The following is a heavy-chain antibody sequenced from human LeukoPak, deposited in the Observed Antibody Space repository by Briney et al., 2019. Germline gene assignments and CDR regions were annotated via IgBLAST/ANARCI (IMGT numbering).Heavy chain of an antibody. J-gene: IGHJ4*02. D-gene: IGHD3-10*01. CDR3: ARGGYYGSGSFPDF. V-gene: IGHV1-18*01. CDR2: ISAYNGDT. CDR1: GYTFSSYG. Sequence: ASVKVSCKASGYTFSSYGINWVRQAPGQGLEWIGWISAYNGDTNYAQKLQGRVTMTTDTSTNTAYMELRSLRSDDTAVFYCARGGYYGSGSFPDFWGQGTLVTVSS.